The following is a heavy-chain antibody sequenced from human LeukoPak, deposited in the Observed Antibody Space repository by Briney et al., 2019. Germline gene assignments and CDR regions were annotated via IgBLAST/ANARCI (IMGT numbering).Heavy chain of an antibody. Sequence: PSETLSLTCGVYGGSFTSYYWSWLRQSRGKGLEWIGEIHHSGTTYYNPSLESRVTISVDSSKNQVSLNLTSVTAAETAVYYCARSRRSAGWPFDTWGQGTLVTVSS. D-gene: IGHD6-19*01. J-gene: IGHJ4*02. CDR2: IHHSGTT. CDR3: ARSRRSAGWPFDT. CDR1: GGSFTSYY. V-gene: IGHV4-34*01.